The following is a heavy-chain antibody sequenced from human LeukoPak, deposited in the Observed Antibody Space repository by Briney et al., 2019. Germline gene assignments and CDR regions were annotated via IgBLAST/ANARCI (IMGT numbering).Heavy chain of an antibody. Sequence: PGRSLRLSCAASGFTFSSYAMHWVRQAPGKGLEWVAVISYDGSSKYYADSVKGRFTISRDNSKNTLYLQMNSLRAEDTAVYYCARVWSAYYDSPSDYWGQGTLVTVSS. CDR3: ARVWSAYYDSPSDY. V-gene: IGHV3-30*04. CDR2: ISYDGSSK. D-gene: IGHD3-22*01. J-gene: IGHJ4*02. CDR1: GFTFSSYA.